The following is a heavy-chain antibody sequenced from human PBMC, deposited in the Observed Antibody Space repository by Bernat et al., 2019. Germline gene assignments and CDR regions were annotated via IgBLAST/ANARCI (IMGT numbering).Heavy chain of an antibody. CDR1: GGTFSSYT. CDR3: ARSPGIAAAGTGILDY. J-gene: IGHJ4*02. V-gene: IGHV1-69*02. CDR2: IIPILGIA. D-gene: IGHD6-13*01. Sequence: QVQLVQYGGEVKKPRSSVKVSCKASGGTFSSYTISWVRQAPGQGLEWMGRIIPILGIANYAQKFQGRVTITADKSTSTAYMELSSLRSEDTAVYYCARSPGIAAAGTGILDYWGQGTLVTVSS.